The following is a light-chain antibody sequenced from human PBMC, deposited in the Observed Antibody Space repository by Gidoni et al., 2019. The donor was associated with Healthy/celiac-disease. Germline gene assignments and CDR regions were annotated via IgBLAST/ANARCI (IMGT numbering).Light chain of an antibody. CDR2: AAS. CDR1: QSISSY. V-gene: IGKV1-39*01. J-gene: IGKJ3*01. Sequence: DIQMTQSPSSLSASVGDRVTITCRASQSISSYLNWHQQKPGKAPKLLIYAASSLQSGVPSRFSGSGSGTDFTLTISSLQPEDFATYYCQQSYSTRFTFGPGTKVDIK. CDR3: QQSYSTRFT.